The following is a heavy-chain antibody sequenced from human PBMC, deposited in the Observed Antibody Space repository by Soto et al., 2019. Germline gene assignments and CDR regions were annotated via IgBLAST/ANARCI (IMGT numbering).Heavy chain of an antibody. V-gene: IGHV3-33*01. Sequence: QVQLVESGGGVVQPGRSLRLSCAASGFTFSSYGMHWVRQAPGKGLEWVAVIWYDGSNKYYADSVKGRFTISRDNSKNALDLQLNSLRAEDTAVYYCARDKHYYFDYWGQGTLVTVSS. CDR3: ARDKHYYFDY. CDR1: GFTFSSYG. CDR2: IWYDGSNK. J-gene: IGHJ4*02.